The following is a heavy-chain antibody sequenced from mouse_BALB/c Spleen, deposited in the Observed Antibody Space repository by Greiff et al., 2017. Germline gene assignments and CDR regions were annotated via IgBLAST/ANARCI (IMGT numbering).Heavy chain of an antibody. V-gene: IGHV1S137*01. CDR2: ISTYYGDA. CDR3: ARRDGNYFDY. Sequence: VQLQQSGAELVRPGVSVKISCKGSGYTFTDYAMHWVKQSHAKSLEWIGVISTYYGDASYNQKFKGKATMTVDKSSSTAYMELARLTSEDSAIYYCARRDGNYFDYWGQGTTLTVSS. J-gene: IGHJ2*01. CDR1: GYTFTDYA. D-gene: IGHD2-1*01.